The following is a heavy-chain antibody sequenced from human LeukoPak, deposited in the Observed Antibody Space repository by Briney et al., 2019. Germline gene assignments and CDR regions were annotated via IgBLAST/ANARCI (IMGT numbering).Heavy chain of an antibody. J-gene: IGHJ4*02. CDR2: IYYSGST. CDR3: TRSRSINYGDYGWFFY. CDR1: GGSISSYY. Sequence: SETLSLTCTVSGGSISSYYWSWIRQPPGKGLEWIGYIYYSGSTIYNPSLKSRVTISVDTSKNQFSLNLTSVTAADTAVYFCTRSRSINYGDYGWFFYWGQGTLVTVS. D-gene: IGHD4-17*01. V-gene: IGHV4-59*08.